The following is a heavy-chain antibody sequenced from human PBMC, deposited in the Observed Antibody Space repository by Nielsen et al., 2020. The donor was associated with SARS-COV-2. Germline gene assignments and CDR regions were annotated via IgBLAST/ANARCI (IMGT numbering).Heavy chain of an antibody. V-gene: IGHV4-61*01. CDR1: GGSISTGSHY. J-gene: IGHJ4*02. CDR2: IFYRGNT. D-gene: IGHD5-24*01. Sequence: SETLSLTCIVSGGSISTGSHYWSWIRQPPGKGLEWIGYIFYRGNTNYNPSLKGRVTISVDTSKNQFSLKVNSVTAADTAVYYCVRIDIATISVDYWGRGTLVTVSS. CDR3: VRIDIATISVDY.